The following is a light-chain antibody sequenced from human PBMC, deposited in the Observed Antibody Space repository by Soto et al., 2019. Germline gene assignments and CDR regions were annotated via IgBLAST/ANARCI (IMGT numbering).Light chain of an antibody. CDR2: GVS. CDR3: QQYNKWPWT. J-gene: IGKJ1*01. Sequence: EILLTQSPATLSVSPGERATLSCWASQSVSSDLAWYQQIPGQAPRLLIYGVSTRAAGIPASFSGSGSATEFTLTISSLQSDHFAVYYCQQYNKWPWTFGQGTRWIS. V-gene: IGKV3-15*01. CDR1: QSVSSD.